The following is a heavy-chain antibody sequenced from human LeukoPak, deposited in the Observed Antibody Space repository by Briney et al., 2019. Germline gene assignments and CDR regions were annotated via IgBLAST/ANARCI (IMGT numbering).Heavy chain of an antibody. Sequence: SETLSLTCAVYGGSFSGYYWSWIRQPPGKGLEWIGYLYFSGSTNYNPSLKSRVTISVDTSKNQFSLKLSSVTAADTAMYYCARGIAGEWLPIWGQGTLVTVSS. J-gene: IGHJ4*02. D-gene: IGHD3-3*01. CDR3: ARGIAGEWLPI. CDR1: GGSFSGYY. CDR2: LYFSGST. V-gene: IGHV4-34*11.